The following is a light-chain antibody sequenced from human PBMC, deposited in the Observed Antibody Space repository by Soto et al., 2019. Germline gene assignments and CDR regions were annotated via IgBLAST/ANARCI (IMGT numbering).Light chain of an antibody. CDR2: EVS. V-gene: IGLV2-8*01. J-gene: IGLJ1*01. CDR3: SSYAGSNNLGHV. CDR1: SSDVGGYNY. Sequence: QSALTQPRSASGSPGQSVTISCTETSSDVGGYNYVSWYQQHPGKAPKLMIYEVSKRPSGVPDRFSGSKSGNTASLTVSGLQAEDEADYYCSSYAGSNNLGHVFGTGTKVTVL.